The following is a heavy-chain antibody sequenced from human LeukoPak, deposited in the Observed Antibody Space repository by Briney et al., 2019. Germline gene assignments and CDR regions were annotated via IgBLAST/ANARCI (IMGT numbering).Heavy chain of an antibody. CDR3: ARAAYYYDGSGYYLGD. V-gene: IGHV1-2*06. CDR1: GYTFTDYY. Sequence: ASVKVSCKASGYTFTDYYMHWVRQAPGQGLEWMGRINPNSGGTNYAQKFQARVTMTRDTSISTAYMELSRLRSDDTALYYCARAAYYYDGSGYYLGDWGQGTLVTVSS. D-gene: IGHD3-22*01. CDR2: INPNSGGT. J-gene: IGHJ4*02.